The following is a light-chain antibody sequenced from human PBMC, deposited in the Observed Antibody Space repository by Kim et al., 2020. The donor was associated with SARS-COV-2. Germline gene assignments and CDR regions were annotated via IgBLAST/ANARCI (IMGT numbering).Light chain of an antibody. J-gene: IGLJ3*02. CDR3: VLLTNGDLV. CDR2: DTN. Sequence: QTVVTQESSFPVSPGGTVTLTCGLSSGSVSTSFYPRWYQQTPGQAPRTLIFDTNTRSSGVPDRFSGSILGKRAALAITGAQADDEADYYCVLLTNGDLVFGGRTQLTGL. CDR1: SGSVSTSFY. V-gene: IGLV8-61*01.